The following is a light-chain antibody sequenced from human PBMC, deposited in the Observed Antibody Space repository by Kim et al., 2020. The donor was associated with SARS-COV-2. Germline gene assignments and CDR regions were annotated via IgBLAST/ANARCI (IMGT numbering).Light chain of an antibody. J-gene: IGLJ2*01. CDR3: QAWDSSTNVV. CDR1: KLGDKY. V-gene: IGLV3-1*01. CDR2: QDS. Sequence: VSPEQTASITCSGEKLGDKYACWYQQKPGQSPVLVIYQDSKRPSGIPERFSGSNSGNTATLTISGTQAMDEADYYCQAWDSSTNVVFGGGTKLTVL.